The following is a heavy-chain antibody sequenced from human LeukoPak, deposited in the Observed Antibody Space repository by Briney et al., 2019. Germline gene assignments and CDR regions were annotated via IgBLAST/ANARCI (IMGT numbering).Heavy chain of an antibody. CDR1: GFTFSSYG. J-gene: IGHJ3*02. CDR2: IWYDGSNK. V-gene: IGHV3-33*01. CDR3: ARAEGYYDSSGNDAFDI. D-gene: IGHD3-22*01. Sequence: GRSLRLSCAASGFTFSSYGMHWVRQAPGKGLEWVAVIWYDGSNKYYADSVKGRFTISRDNSKNTPYLQMNSLRAEDTAVYYCARAEGYYDSSGNDAFDIWGQGTMVTVSS.